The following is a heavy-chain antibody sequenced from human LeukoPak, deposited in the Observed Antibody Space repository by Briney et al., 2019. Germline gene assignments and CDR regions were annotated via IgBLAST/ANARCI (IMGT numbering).Heavy chain of an antibody. D-gene: IGHD2-2*01. V-gene: IGHV1-8*01. CDR2: MNPNSGNT. CDR3: AREFPADRGLDY. J-gene: IGHJ4*02. CDR1: GYTFTSYD. Sequence: ASVKVSCKASGYTFTSYDINWVRQATGQGLEWMGWMNPNSGNTGYAQKFQGRVTMTRNTSISTAYMELSSLRSEDTAVYYCAREFPADRGLDYWGQGTLVTVSS.